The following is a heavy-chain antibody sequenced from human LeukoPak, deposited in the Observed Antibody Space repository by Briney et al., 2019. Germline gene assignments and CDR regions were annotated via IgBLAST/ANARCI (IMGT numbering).Heavy chain of an antibody. CDR3: ARDPINYYDSSGYGF. CDR2: ISSSTSYI. CDR1: GFTFSLYS. D-gene: IGHD3-22*01. Sequence: GGSLRLSCAASGFTFSLYSMNWVRQAPGKGLEWVSFISSSTSYIYYTDSVKGRFTISRDNAKDSLYLQMNSLRAEDTAVYYCARDPINYYDSSGYGFWGQGTLVTVSS. J-gene: IGHJ4*02. V-gene: IGHV3-21*01.